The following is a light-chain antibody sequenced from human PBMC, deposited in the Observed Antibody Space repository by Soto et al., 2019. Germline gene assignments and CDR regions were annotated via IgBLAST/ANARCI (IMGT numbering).Light chain of an antibody. CDR3: QQYGSSPPT. V-gene: IGKV3-20*01. CDR1: QSVSSSY. CDR2: GAS. J-gene: IGKJ1*01. Sequence: EIVLTQTQGTLSLSPVERATLSCRASQSVSSSYLAWYQQKPGQAPRLLIYGASSRATGIPDRFSGSGSGTDFTLTISRLEPEDFAVYYCQQYGSSPPTFGQGTNVDI.